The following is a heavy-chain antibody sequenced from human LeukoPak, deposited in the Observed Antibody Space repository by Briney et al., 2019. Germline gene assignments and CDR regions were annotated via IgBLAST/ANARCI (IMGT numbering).Heavy chain of an antibody. CDR2: INPSSGAT. J-gene: IGHJ4*02. D-gene: IGHD3-3*01. V-gene: IGHV1-2*07. CDR3: ARIDFWSGYCLDY. CDR1: GYTFTSYG. Sequence: GASVKVSCKASGYTFTSYGISWVRQAPGQGLEWMGWINPSSGATNYAHKFQGRVTMTRDTSITTASMELSRLRPDDTAVYYCARIDFWSGYCLDYWGQGTLVTVSS.